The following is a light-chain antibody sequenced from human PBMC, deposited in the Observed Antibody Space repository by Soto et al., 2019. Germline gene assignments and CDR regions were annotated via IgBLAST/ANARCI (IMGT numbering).Light chain of an antibody. CDR1: QTIASN. J-gene: IGKJ1*01. CDR2: DAS. Sequence: EIVMTQSPATLSVSPGERATLSCRASQTIASNLAWYQQKPGQAPRLLIYDASTGATDIPARFTGNGSGTEFTLTISSLQSEDFAVYYCQQYGRSPTTFGQGTKVEIK. V-gene: IGKV3-15*01. CDR3: QQYGRSPTT.